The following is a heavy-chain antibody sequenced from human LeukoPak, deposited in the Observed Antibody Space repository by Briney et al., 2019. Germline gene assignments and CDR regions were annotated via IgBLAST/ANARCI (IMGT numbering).Heavy chain of an antibody. CDR1: GFTFSSYA. Sequence: GGSLRLSCAVSGFTFSSYAMSWVRQAPGKGLEWVSCIYGSAGTTQYADSVKGRFTISRDKSKNTLYLQMNSLRAEDTAVYYCATSHDYGDYYFDYWGQGTLVTVSS. CDR3: ATSHDYGDYYFDY. CDR2: IYGSAGTT. V-gene: IGHV3-23*01. J-gene: IGHJ4*02. D-gene: IGHD4-17*01.